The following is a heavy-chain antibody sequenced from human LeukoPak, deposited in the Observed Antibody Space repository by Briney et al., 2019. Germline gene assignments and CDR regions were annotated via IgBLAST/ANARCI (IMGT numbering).Heavy chain of an antibody. CDR3: ARGRGSGRWLDY. CDR1: GLTFSDYN. CDR2: ISSSGGTT. V-gene: IGHV3-48*02. J-gene: IGHJ4*02. Sequence: GGSLRLSCAASGLTFSDYNMNWVRQAPGKGLEWLSYISSSGGTTYYADSVKGRFTISRDNAKNSLYLQMNSLRDEDTAVYYCARGRGSGRWLDYWGQGNLVTVSS. D-gene: IGHD3-10*01.